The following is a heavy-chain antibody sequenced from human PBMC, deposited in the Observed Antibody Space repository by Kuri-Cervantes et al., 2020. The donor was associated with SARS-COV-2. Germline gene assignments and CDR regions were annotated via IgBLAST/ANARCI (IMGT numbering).Heavy chain of an antibody. Sequence: GGSLRLSCAASGFTFSSYGMHWVRQAPGKGLEWVAFIRYDGSNKYYADSVKGRFTISRDNSKNTLYLQMNSLRAEDTAVYYCAKDRPLWEQPSGRWFDPWGQGTLVTVSS. CDR3: AKDRPLWEQPSGRWFDP. CDR2: IRYDGSNK. V-gene: IGHV3-30*02. CDR1: GFTFSSYG. D-gene: IGHD1-26*01. J-gene: IGHJ5*02.